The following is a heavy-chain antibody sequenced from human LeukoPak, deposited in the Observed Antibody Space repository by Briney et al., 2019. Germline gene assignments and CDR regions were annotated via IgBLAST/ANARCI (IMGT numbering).Heavy chain of an antibody. CDR1: GFTFSSYS. D-gene: IGHD2-2*02. CDR2: ISSSSSTI. J-gene: IGHJ4*02. CDR3: ASEGTGGYCSSTSCYRGGYSFDY. Sequence: TGGSLRLSCAASGFTFSSYSMNWVRQAPGKGLEWVSYISSSSSTIYYADSVKGRFTISRDNAKNSLYLQMNSLRDEDTAVYYRASEGTGGYCSSTSCYRGGYSFDYWGQGTLVTVSS. V-gene: IGHV3-48*02.